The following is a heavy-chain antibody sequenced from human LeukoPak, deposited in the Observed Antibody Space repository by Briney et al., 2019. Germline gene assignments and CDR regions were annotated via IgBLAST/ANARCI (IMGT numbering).Heavy chain of an antibody. CDR3: ARDCSGGSCYDFAGRTNYYYYYYYMDV. D-gene: IGHD2-15*01. V-gene: IGHV1-18*04. CDR1: GYTFTGYY. CDR2: ISAYNGNT. Sequence: ASVKVSCKASGYTFTGYYIHWVRQARGQGLEWMGWISAYNGNTNYAQKLQGRVTMTTDTSTSTAYVELRSLRSDDTAVYYCARDCSGGSCYDFAGRTNYYYYYYYMDVWGKGTTVTVSS. J-gene: IGHJ6*03.